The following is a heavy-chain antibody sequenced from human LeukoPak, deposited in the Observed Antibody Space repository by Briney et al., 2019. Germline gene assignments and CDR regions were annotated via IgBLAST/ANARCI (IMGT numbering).Heavy chain of an antibody. Sequence: PSETLSLTCSVSGGSISGRRYYWGWIRQPPGRGLEWIGYIYYSGSTYYNPSLKSRVTISVDTSKNQFSLKLSSVTTADTAVYYCARDPAPYYYGSGSYYRSLVDVWGQGTTVTVSS. D-gene: IGHD3-10*01. V-gene: IGHV4-30-4*08. CDR3: ARDPAPYYYGSGSYYRSLVDV. J-gene: IGHJ6*02. CDR2: IYYSGST. CDR1: GGSISGRRYY.